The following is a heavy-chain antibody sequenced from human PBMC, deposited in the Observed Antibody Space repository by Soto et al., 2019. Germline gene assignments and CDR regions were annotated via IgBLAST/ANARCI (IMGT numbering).Heavy chain of an antibody. CDR3: AREAGYCSRTSCYRRAFDT. V-gene: IGHV3-74*03. CDR1: GFTFSGHW. D-gene: IGHD2-2*01. J-gene: IGHJ3*02. CDR2: INTDGGSS. Sequence: EVQLVESGGDLVQPGGSLRLSCAASGFTFSGHWMHWVRQVPGKGLEWVSRINTDGGSSAYADSVKGRFTISRDNAKNTLYLRMNGLRAEDTAVYYCAREAGYCSRTSCYRRAFDTWGQGTTVTVSS.